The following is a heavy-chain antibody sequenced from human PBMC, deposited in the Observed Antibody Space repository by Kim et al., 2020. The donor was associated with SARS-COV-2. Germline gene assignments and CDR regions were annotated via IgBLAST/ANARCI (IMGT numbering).Heavy chain of an antibody. CDR1: GFTFTNSA. D-gene: IGHD2-21*01. V-gene: IGHV3-23*01. J-gene: IGHJ6*02. CDR3: AKSSAYSYYAMDV. Sequence: GGSLRLSCAVSGFTFTNSAVRWVRQAPGKGLEWVSTVPAGGDRTYYADSVKGRFAVSRDTSKNTVYLQLDSLRAEDTAMYFCAKSSAYSYYAMDVWGQGT. CDR2: VPAGGDRT.